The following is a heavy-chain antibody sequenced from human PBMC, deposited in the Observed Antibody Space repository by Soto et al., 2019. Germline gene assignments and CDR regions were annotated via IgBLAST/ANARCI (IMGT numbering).Heavy chain of an antibody. J-gene: IGHJ6*03. CDR3: ARLPQLHYYYYMDV. CDR2: IYYSGST. D-gene: IGHD2-2*01. V-gene: IGHV4-59*01. Sequence: SETLSLTSTVSGGSISSYYWSWIRQHPGKGLEWIGYIYYSGSTNYNPSLKSRVTISVDTSKNQFSLKLSSVTAADTAVYYCARLPQLHYYYYMDVWGKGTTVTVSS. CDR1: GGSISSYY.